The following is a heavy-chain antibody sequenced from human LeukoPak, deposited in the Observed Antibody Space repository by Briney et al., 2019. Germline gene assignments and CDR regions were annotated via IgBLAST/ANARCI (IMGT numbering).Heavy chain of an antibody. D-gene: IGHD4-23*01. J-gene: IGHJ4*02. CDR3: ARSGGNSASRLLGY. CDR2: IYYSGST. CDR1: GGSISSYY. Sequence: SETLSLTCTVSGGSISSYYWSWIRQPPGKGLEWIGYIYYSGSTNYNPSLKSRVTISVDTSKNQFSLKLSSVTAADTAVYYCARSGGNSASRLLGYWGQGTLVTVSS. V-gene: IGHV4-59*08.